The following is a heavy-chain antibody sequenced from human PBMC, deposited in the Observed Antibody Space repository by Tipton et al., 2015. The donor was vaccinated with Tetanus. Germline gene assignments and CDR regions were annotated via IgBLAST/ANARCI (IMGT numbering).Heavy chain of an antibody. CDR3: ARGVFRGKVWFDP. V-gene: IGHV4-59*01. J-gene: IGHJ5*02. CDR1: GGSIGSYY. CDR2: IYYSGST. Sequence: TLSLTCTVSGGSIGSYYWSWIRQPPGKGLEWIGYIYYSGSTNYNPSLKSRVTISVDTSKNQFSLKLSSVTAADTAVYYCARGVFRGKVWFDPWGQGTLVTVSS. D-gene: IGHD3-10*01.